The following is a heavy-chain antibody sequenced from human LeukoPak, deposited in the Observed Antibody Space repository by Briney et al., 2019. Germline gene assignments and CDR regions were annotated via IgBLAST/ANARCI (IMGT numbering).Heavy chain of an antibody. CDR1: GFTFGDYA. J-gene: IGHJ4*02. V-gene: IGHV3-69-1*02. CDR3: TREQDREAAATVVGDY. CDR2: ISTGTYI. D-gene: IGHD4-23*01. Sequence: GGSLRLSCTASGFTFGDYAMSWVRQAPGKGLEWISHISTGTYIAYTDSVKGRFTISRDNAKNSLYLQMNSLRAEDTAVYYCTREQDREAAATVVGDYWGQGTLVTVSS.